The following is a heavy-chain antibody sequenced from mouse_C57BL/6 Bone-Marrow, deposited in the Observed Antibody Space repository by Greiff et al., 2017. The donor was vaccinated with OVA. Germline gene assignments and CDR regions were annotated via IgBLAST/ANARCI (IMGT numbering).Heavy chain of an antibody. CDR2: IDPENGDT. Sequence: VQLQQSGAELVRPGASVKLSCTASGFNIKDDYMHWVKQRPEQGLEWIGWIDPENGDTEYASKFQGKATITADTSSNTAYLQLSSLTSEDTAVYYCTTGYIDYWGPGTTLTVSS. V-gene: IGHV14-4*01. J-gene: IGHJ2*01. CDR1: GFNIKDDY. CDR3: TTGYIDY.